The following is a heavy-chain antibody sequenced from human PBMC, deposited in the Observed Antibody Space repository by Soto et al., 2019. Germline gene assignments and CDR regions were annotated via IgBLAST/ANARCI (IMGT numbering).Heavy chain of an antibody. V-gene: IGHV1-2*04. D-gene: IGHD2-8*01. Sequence: ASVKVSCKASGYSFTDYHIHWVRQAPGQGLEWLGRINPKSGGTSTAQRFQGWVTMTTDTSISTASMELTRLTSDDTAIYYCARGDSTDCSNGVCSFFYNHDMDVWGQGXTVTVYS. CDR2: INPKSGGT. CDR3: ARGDSTDCSNGVCSFFYNHDMDV. CDR1: GYSFTDYH. J-gene: IGHJ6*02.